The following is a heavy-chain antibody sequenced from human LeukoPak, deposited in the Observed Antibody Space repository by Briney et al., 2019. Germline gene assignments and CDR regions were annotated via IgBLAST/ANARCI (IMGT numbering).Heavy chain of an antibody. CDR1: GFTFSSYA. CDR2: ISGSGDNT. D-gene: IGHD3-3*01. Sequence: PGGSLRLSCAASGFTFSSYAMSWVRQVPGKGLEWVSVISGSGDNTYYADSVKGRFTISRDNSKNTLYLQMNSLRAEDTAVYYCAKIRYDFWSGRVNTYYFDYWGQGTLVTVSS. J-gene: IGHJ4*02. CDR3: AKIRYDFWSGRVNTYYFDY. V-gene: IGHV3-23*01.